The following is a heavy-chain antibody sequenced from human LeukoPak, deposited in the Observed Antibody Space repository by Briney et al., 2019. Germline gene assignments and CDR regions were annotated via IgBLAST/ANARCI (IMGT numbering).Heavy chain of an antibody. V-gene: IGHV4-39*01. CDR3: ARRGPPIQRQFYDS. J-gene: IGHJ4*02. Sequence: PSETLSLTCTVSGDSISGSSYYWAWIRQPPGKGLEWIVSVYYTGSTYYMSSLKSRVTISAETSKNLFSLKVNSMTAADTAVYYCARRGPPIQRQFYDSWGQGTLVTVSS. CDR1: GDSISGSSYY. CDR2: VYYTGST. D-gene: IGHD5-24*01.